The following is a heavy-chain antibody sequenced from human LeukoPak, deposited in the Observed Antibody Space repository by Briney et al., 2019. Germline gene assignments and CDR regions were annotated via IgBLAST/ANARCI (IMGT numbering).Heavy chain of an antibody. V-gene: IGHV1-24*01. J-gene: IGHJ4*02. CDR3: ATGYYYDSREFTY. D-gene: IGHD3-22*01. Sequence: ASVKVSCKVSGYTLTELSMHWVRQAPGKGLEWMGGFDPEDGETIYAQKFQGRVTMTEDTSTDTAYMEVNSLRSEDTAVYYCATGYYYDSREFTYWGQGTLVTVSS. CDR2: FDPEDGET. CDR1: GYTLTELS.